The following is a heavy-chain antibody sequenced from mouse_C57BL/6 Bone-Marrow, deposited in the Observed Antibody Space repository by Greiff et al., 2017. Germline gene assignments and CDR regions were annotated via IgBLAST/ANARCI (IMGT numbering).Heavy chain of an antibody. V-gene: IGHV1-52*01. CDR2: IDPSDSET. CDR3: APTVVDWYFDV. Sequence: VQLQQPGAELVRPGSSVKLSCKASGYTFTSYWMHWVKQRPIQGLEWIGNIDPSDSETHYNQKFKDKATLTVDKSSSTAYMQFSSLTSEDSAVYYCAPTVVDWYFDVWGTGTTVTVSS. D-gene: IGHD1-1*01. J-gene: IGHJ1*03. CDR1: GYTFTSYW.